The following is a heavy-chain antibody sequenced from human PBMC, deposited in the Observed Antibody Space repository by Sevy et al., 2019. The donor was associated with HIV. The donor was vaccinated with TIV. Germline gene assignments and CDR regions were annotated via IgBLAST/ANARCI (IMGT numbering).Heavy chain of an antibody. D-gene: IGHD5-12*01. CDR1: GFTFSSYE. CDR3: ARDDRGYSGYDRGHFDY. CDR2: ISSSGSTI. Sequence: GESLKISCAASGFTFSSYEMNWVRQAPGKGLEWVSYISSSGSTIYYADSVKGRFTISRDNAKNSLYLQMNSLRAEDTAVYYCARDDRGYSGYDRGHFDYWGQGTLVTVSS. V-gene: IGHV3-48*03. J-gene: IGHJ4*02.